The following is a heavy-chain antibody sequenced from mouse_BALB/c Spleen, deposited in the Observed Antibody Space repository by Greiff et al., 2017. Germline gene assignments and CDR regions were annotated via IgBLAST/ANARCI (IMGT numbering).Heavy chain of an antibody. V-gene: IGHV1-5*01. CDR3: TRELGGAWFAY. CDR2: IYPGNSDT. D-gene: IGHD4-1*01. CDR1: GYTFTSYW. J-gene: IGHJ3*01. Sequence: EVQRVESGTVLARPGASVKMSCKASGYTFTSYWMHWVKQRPGQGLEWIGAIYPGNSDTSYNQKFKGKAKLTAVTSTSTAYMELSSLTNEDSAVYYCTRELGGAWFAYWGQGTLVTVSA.